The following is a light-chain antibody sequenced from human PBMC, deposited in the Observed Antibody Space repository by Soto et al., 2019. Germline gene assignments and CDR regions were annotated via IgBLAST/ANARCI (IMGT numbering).Light chain of an antibody. CDR3: QQYDTFWT. V-gene: IGKV1-5*01. J-gene: IGKJ1*01. CDR2: DAS. CDR1: QNINIW. Sequence: IQMTQPPSSLSASVGDRVTITCRASQNINIWLAWYQQKPGKAPKLVIFDASTLESGVPPRFSGSGSGTEFTLTISSLQPDDFATYYCQQYDTFWTFGQGIKVDIK.